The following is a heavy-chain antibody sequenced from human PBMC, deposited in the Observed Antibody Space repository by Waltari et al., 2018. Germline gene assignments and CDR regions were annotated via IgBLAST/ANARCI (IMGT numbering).Heavy chain of an antibody. D-gene: IGHD7-27*01. CDR3: TTLDAPWGG. CDR1: GFTFTPAW. CDR2: IKSKSDGATT. Sequence: EVQMVESGGGLMKPGDSLRLSCAASGFTFTPAWLTWVRQAPGKGLEWVGRIKSKSDGATTDYAAPVRGRFSISREDSQNMVFLQMNSLRTEDTAVYYCTTLDAPWGGWGHGTLVTVSS. J-gene: IGHJ4*01. V-gene: IGHV3-15*01.